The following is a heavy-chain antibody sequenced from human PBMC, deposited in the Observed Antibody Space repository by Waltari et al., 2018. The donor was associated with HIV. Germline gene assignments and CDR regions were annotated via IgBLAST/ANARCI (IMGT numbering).Heavy chain of an antibody. V-gene: IGHV4-61*02. D-gene: IGHD6-19*01. CDR3: ARGGGSSGWYRYFDL. Sequence: QVQLKESGPGLVKPSQTLSLTCTVPGGSIISGSYYRSWSRQHAGKGLGWIGRFYTSVSTNYNPSLKSRVTISVDTSKNQFSLKLSSLTAADTAVYYCARGGGSSGWYRYFDLWGRGTLVTVSS. J-gene: IGHJ2*01. CDR1: GGSIISGSYY. CDR2: FYTSVST.